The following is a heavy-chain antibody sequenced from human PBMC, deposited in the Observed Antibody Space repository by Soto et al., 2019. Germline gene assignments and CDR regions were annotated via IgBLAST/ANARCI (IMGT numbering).Heavy chain of an antibody. CDR2: IYYSGST. Sequence: QLQLQESGPGLVKPSETLSLTCTVSGGSISSSSYYWGWIRQPPGKGLEWIGSIYYSGSTYYNPSLKSRVTISVDTSKNQFSLKLSSVTAADTAVYYCARTIFVNWFDPWGQGTLVTVSS. J-gene: IGHJ5*02. V-gene: IGHV4-39*01. CDR3: ARTIFVNWFDP. D-gene: IGHD3-9*01. CDR1: GGSISSSSYY.